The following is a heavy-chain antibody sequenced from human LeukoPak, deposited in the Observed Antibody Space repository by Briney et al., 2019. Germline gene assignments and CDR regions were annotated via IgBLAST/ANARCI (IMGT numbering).Heavy chain of an antibody. V-gene: IGHV4-59*01. J-gene: IGHJ6*02. Sequence: SETLSLTCTVSGGSISSYYWSWIRQPPGKGLEWIGYIYYSGSTNYNPSLKSRVTISVDTSKNQFSLKLSSVTAAGTAVYYCARGRCSSTSCYSGIYYYYGMDVWGQGTTVTVSS. CDR1: GGSISSYY. CDR3: ARGRCSSTSCYSGIYYYYGMDV. D-gene: IGHD2-2*02. CDR2: IYYSGST.